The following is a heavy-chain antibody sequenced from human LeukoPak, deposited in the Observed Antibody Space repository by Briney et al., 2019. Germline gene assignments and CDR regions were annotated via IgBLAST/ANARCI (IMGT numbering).Heavy chain of an antibody. J-gene: IGHJ4*02. CDR1: GYTFTSYY. CDR3: ARDTRFYYFDY. D-gene: IGHD2/OR15-2a*01. CDR2: ISPSGGST. V-gene: IGHV1-46*01. Sequence: ASVKVSCKASGYTFTSYYMHWVRQAPGQGLEWMGIISPSGGSTSYAQKFQGRVTMTRDTSTSTVYMELSSLRSEDTAVYYCARDTRFYYFDYWGQGTLVTVSS.